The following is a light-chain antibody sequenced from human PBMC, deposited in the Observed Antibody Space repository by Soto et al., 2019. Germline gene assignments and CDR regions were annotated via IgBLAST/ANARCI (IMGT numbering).Light chain of an antibody. CDR2: AAS. CDR1: QGISNY. Sequence: DIQMTQSPSSLSASVGDRVTITCRASQGISNYLAWYQQKPGKVPKLLIYAASTLQSRVPSRFSGSGSGTDFTLTISSLQPEDVATYYCQKYNSAPLFTFGPGTKVDIK. V-gene: IGKV1-27*01. CDR3: QKYNSAPLFT. J-gene: IGKJ3*01.